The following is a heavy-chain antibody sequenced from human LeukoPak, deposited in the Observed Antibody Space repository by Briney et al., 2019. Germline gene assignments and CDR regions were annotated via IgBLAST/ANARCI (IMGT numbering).Heavy chain of an antibody. V-gene: IGHV4-59*01. CDR2: ISYSGST. CDR3: ASSRYTGSYSTIDF. D-gene: IGHD1-26*01. CDR1: GGSISSYY. Sequence: SETLSLTCTVSGGSISSYYWSWIRQPPGKGLEWIGYISYSGSTNYNPSLKSRITISLDTSKNQFSLKLSSVTAADTAMYYCASSRYTGSYSTIDFWGQGTLVTVSS. J-gene: IGHJ4*02.